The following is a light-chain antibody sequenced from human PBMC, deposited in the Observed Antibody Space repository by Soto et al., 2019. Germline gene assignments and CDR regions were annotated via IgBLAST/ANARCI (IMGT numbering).Light chain of an antibody. CDR3: QQYGSSPIT. J-gene: IGKJ5*01. V-gene: IGKV3-20*01. CDR2: GAS. Sequence: EIVMTQSPATLALSPGERATLSCRASQSISSSYLAWYQQKPGQAPRLLIYGASSRATGIPDRFSGSGSGTDFTLTISRLEPEDFAVYYCQQYGSSPITFGQGTRLEIK. CDR1: QSISSSY.